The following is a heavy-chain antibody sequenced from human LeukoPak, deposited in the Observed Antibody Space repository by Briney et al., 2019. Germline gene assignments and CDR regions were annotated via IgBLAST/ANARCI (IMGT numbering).Heavy chain of an antibody. D-gene: IGHD4-23*01. Sequence: GGSLRLSCAASGFTFSSYGMHWVRQAPGKGLEWVAFIRYDGSNKYYADSVKGRFTISRDNSKNTVYLQLNSLRGEDTAVYYCAGYGGHSVWGQGTLVTVSS. CDR1: GFTFSSYG. CDR3: AGYGGHSV. J-gene: IGHJ4*02. V-gene: IGHV3-30*02. CDR2: IRYDGSNK.